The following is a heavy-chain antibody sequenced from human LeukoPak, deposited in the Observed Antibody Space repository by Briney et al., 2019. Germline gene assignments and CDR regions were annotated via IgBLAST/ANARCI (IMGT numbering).Heavy chain of an antibody. CDR2: IKQDGSEK. Sequence: GGSLRLSCTASGFTFGDYAMSWFRQAPGKGLEWVANIKQDGSEKYYVDSVKGRFTISRDNAKNSLYLQMNSLRAEDTAVYYCARESFPALDYWGQGTLVTVSS. CDR3: ARESFPALDY. V-gene: IGHV3-7*01. J-gene: IGHJ4*02. CDR1: GFTFGDYA.